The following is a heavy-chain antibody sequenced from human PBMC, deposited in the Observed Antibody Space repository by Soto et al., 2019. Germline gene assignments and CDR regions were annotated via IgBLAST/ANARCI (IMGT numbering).Heavy chain of an antibody. CDR1: GFTFSSYA. J-gene: IGHJ6*02. CDR2: ISYDGSNK. CDR3: ARAMGGLYYYYYGMDV. V-gene: IGHV3-30-3*01. Sequence: PGGSLRLSCAASGFTFSSYAMHWVRQAPGKGLEWVAVISYDGSNKYYADSVKGRFTISRDNSKNTLYLQMNSLRAEDTAVYYCARAMGGLYYYYYGMDVWGQGTTVTVSS. D-gene: IGHD1-26*01.